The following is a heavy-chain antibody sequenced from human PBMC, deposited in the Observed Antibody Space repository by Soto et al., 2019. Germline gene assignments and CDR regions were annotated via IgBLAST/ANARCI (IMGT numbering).Heavy chain of an antibody. Sequence: QVQLVQSGAEVKKPGASVKVSCKASGYTCTSYGISWVRQAPGQGLEWMGWISAYNGNTNYAQKLQGRVTMTTDTPTSTAYMEPRSLTSDDTAVYYCARESAVAALDPWGQGTLVTVSS. CDR3: ARESAVAALDP. J-gene: IGHJ5*02. CDR2: ISAYNGNT. CDR1: GYTCTSYG. D-gene: IGHD6-19*01. V-gene: IGHV1-18*01.